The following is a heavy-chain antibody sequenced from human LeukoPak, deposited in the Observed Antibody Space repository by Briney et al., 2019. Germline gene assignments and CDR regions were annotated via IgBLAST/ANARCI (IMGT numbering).Heavy chain of an antibody. Sequence: GGPLRLSCAASGFTFSSYAMSWVRQAPGKGLEWVSAISGSGGSTYYADSLKGRFTISRDNSKNTLYLQMNSLRAEDTAVYYCARYSGYGVNSPVGYWDQGTLVTV. D-gene: IGHD4-23*01. J-gene: IGHJ4*02. CDR3: ARYSGYGVNSPVGY. V-gene: IGHV3-23*01. CDR2: ISGSGGST. CDR1: GFTFSSYA.